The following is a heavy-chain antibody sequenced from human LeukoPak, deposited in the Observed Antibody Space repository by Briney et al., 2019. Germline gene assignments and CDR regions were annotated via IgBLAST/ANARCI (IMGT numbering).Heavy chain of an antibody. CDR2: IIPIFGTA. CDR1: GGTFSSYA. CDR3: AREIDAVETTDAFDI. D-gene: IGHD1-1*01. J-gene: IGHJ3*02. V-gene: IGHV1-69*05. Sequence: GSSVKVSCKASGGTFSSYAISWVRQAPGQGLEWMGGIIPIFGTANYAQKFQGRVTITTDESTSTAYMELSSPRSEDTAVYYCAREIDAVETTDAFDIWGQGTMVTVSS.